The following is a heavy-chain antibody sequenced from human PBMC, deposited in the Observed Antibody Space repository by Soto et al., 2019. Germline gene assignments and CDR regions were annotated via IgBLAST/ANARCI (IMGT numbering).Heavy chain of an antibody. V-gene: IGHV4-59*01. D-gene: IGHD3-10*01. J-gene: IGHJ6*02. CDR3: AGTGSYHGMDV. CDR1: GGSISSYY. CDR2: IHSSGSP. Sequence: SETLSLTCAVSGGSISSYYWSWIRQPPGKGLEWIGYIHSSGSPNYNPSLKSRVTILIDTSQNQFSLKLNSVTAADTAVYYCAGTGSYHGMDVWGQGTTVTVSS.